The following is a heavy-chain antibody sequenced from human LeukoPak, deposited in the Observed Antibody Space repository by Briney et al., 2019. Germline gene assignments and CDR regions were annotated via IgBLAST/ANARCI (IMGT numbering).Heavy chain of an antibody. V-gene: IGHV4-4*07. CDR2: ISTSGST. CDR1: GHSVSTYY. J-gene: IGHJ4*02. D-gene: IGHD1-26*01. CDR3: AREATVVGATII. Sequence: PSETLSLTCTVSGHSVSTYYWSWIRQSAGKGLEWIGHISTSGSTTYNPSLKSRVSMSVDTSKNQFSLKLSSVTAADTAVYYCAREATVVGATIIWGQGALVTVSS.